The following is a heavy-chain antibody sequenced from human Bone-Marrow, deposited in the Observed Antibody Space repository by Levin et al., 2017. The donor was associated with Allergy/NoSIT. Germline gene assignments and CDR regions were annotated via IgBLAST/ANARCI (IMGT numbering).Heavy chain of an antibody. CDR1: GHPLTELS. CDR2: FDPEEGET. Sequence: ASVKVSCKVSGHPLTELSIDWVRQAPGKGLEWMGGFDPEEGETIYAQKFQGRVTMTEDTSSDTAYMELRSLTSDDTAVYFCATDRGKRPDTFDYWGQGTPVTVSS. J-gene: IGHJ4*02. V-gene: IGHV1-24*01. CDR3: ATDRGKRPDTFDY. D-gene: IGHD3-10*01.